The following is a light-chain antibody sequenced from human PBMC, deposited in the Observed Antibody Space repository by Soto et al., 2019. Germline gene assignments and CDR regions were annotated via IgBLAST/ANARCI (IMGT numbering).Light chain of an antibody. CDR2: AAS. V-gene: IGKV1-9*01. CDR1: QGISSY. Sequence: DIQLTQSPSFLSASVGDRVTITCRASQGISSYLAWYQQKPGKAPKLLIYAASTLQSGVPSRFSGSGSGTEFTLTIISLQPEDFATYYCQQLSTFGPGTKVDIK. J-gene: IGKJ3*01. CDR3: QQLST.